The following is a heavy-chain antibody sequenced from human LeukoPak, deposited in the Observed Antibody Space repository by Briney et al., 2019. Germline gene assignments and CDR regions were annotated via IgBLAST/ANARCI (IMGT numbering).Heavy chain of an antibody. V-gene: IGHV1-2*06. Sequence: GASVKVSCKASGYTFTGYYMHWVRQAPGQGLEWMGRINPNSGGTNSAQKFQGRATMTRDTSISTAYMELSRLRSDDTAVYYCARQLITYNWFDPWGQGTLVTVSS. D-gene: IGHD3-10*01. CDR1: GYTFTGYY. J-gene: IGHJ5*02. CDR3: ARQLITYNWFDP. CDR2: INPNSGGT.